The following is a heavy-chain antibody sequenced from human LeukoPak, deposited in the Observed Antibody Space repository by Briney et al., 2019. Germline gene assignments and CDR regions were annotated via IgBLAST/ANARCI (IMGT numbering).Heavy chain of an antibody. Sequence: SVKVSCKASGGTFSSYAISWVRQAPGQGLEWMGGIIPIFGTANYAQKFQGRVTITTDESTSTAYMELSSLRSEDTAVYYCARESMVRGVTTNWFDPWAREPWSPSPQ. CDR2: IIPIFGTA. J-gene: IGHJ5*02. D-gene: IGHD3-10*01. V-gene: IGHV1-69*05. CDR1: GGTFSSYA. CDR3: ARESMVRGVTTNWFDP.